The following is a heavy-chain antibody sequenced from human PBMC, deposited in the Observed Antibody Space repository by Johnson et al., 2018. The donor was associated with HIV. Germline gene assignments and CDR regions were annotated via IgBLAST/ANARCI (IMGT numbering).Heavy chain of an antibody. CDR1: GFTFSTYA. D-gene: IGHD6-13*01. V-gene: IGHV3-64*01. Sequence: VPLVESGGGLVQPGGSLRLSCAASGFTFSTYAIHWVRQAPGKGLEYVSAISNNGGSTYYANSVKGRFTISRDNSKNTLYLQMNSLRAEDTALYYCTKDHDSSSWYHDAFDIWGQGTMVTVSS. CDR3: TKDHDSSSWYHDAFDI. J-gene: IGHJ3*02. CDR2: ISNNGGST.